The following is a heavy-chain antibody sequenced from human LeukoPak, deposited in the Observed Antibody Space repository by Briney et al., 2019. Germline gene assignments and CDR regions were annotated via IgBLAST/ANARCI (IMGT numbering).Heavy chain of an antibody. Sequence: SETLSLTCTVSGGSISSSSYYWSWIRQPAGKGLEWIGRIYTSGSTNYNPSLKSRVTMSVDTSKNQFSLKLSSVTAADTAVYYCAREAVRGVILYYFDYWGQGTLVTVSS. CDR2: IYTSGST. CDR3: AREAVRGVILYYFDY. J-gene: IGHJ4*02. D-gene: IGHD3-10*01. V-gene: IGHV4-61*02. CDR1: GGSISSSSYY.